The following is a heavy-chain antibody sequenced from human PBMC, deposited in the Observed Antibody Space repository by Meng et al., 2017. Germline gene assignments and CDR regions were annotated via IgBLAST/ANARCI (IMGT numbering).Heavy chain of an antibody. Sequence: QVTLVQSWSELKKPGASVKVSCKASGYTFTSYAMNWVRQAPGQGLEWMGWINTNTGSPTYAQGFTGRFVFSLDTSVSTAYLQISSLKAEDTAVYYCARLVAGTFGQLFDPWGQGTLVTVSS. V-gene: IGHV7-4-1*02. CDR2: INTNTGSP. CDR3: ARLVAGTFGQLFDP. D-gene: IGHD2-15*01. J-gene: IGHJ5*02. CDR1: GYTFTSYA.